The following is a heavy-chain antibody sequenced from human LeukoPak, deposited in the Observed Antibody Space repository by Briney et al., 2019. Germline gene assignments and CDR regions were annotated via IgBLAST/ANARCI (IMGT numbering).Heavy chain of an antibody. CDR1: GYTFTGYY. J-gene: IGHJ5*02. D-gene: IGHD6-6*01. Sequence: GASVTVSCKASGYTFTGYYMHWVRQAPGQGLEWMGWINPNSGGTNYAQKFQGRVTMTRDTSISTAYMELSRLRSDDTAVYYCARSPGALSSFDPWGQGTLVTVSS. V-gene: IGHV1-2*02. CDR2: INPNSGGT. CDR3: ARSPGALSSFDP.